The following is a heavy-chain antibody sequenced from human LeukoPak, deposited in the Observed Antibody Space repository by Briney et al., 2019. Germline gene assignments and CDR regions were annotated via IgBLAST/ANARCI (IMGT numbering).Heavy chain of an antibody. D-gene: IGHD6-13*01. J-gene: IGHJ4*02. CDR1: GYTFTGYY. CDR2: SNPNSGGT. CDR3: AREGGYSSSWYVDY. Sequence: ASVKVSCKASGYTFTGYYMHWVRQAPGQGLEWMGWSNPNSGGTNYAQKFQGRVTMTRDTSISTAYMELSRLRSDDTAVYYCAREGGYSSSWYVDYWGQGTLVTVSS. V-gene: IGHV1-2*02.